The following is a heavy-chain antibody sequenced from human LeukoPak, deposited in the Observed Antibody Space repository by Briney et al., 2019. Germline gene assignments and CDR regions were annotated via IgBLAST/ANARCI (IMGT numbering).Heavy chain of an antibody. CDR2: ISACNGNT. Sequence: ASVKVSCKASGYTFTSYGISWVRQAPGQGLEWMGWISACNGNTNYAQKLQGRVTMTTDTSTSTAYMELRSLRSDDTAVYYCARVKRVQDRGIFNWFDPWGQGTLVTVSS. D-gene: IGHD2-15*01. V-gene: IGHV1-18*01. CDR3: ARVKRVQDRGIFNWFDP. CDR1: GYTFTSYG. J-gene: IGHJ5*02.